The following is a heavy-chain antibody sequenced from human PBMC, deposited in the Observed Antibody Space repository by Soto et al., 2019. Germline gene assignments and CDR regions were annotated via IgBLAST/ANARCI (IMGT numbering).Heavy chain of an antibody. CDR1: GFSLSTSGVG. Sequence: QITLKESGPTLVKPTQTLTLTCTFSGFSLSTSGVGVGWIRQPPGKALEWLALIYWDDDKRYSPSLKSRLTIXKXXSKHQVVLTMTIIDPVDTATYYCAHGRFGEWSFDSWGQGTLVTVSS. CDR3: AHGRFGEWSFDS. J-gene: IGHJ4*02. V-gene: IGHV2-5*02. D-gene: IGHD3-10*01. CDR2: IYWDDDK.